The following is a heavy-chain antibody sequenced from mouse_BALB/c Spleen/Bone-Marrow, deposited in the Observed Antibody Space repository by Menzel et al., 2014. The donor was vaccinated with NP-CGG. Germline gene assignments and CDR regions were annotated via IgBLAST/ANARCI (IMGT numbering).Heavy chain of an antibody. V-gene: IGHV5-12-2*01. Sequence: EVQLVESGGGLVQPGGSLKLSCAASGFTFSSYTMSWVRQTPEKRLERVAYISNGGGSTYYPDTIKGRFSISRGDAKNTLYLQMSSLKSEDTAMYYCTRHVGNPYAMDYWGQGTSVTVSS. CDR2: ISNGGGST. CDR1: GFTFSSYT. D-gene: IGHD3-1*01. J-gene: IGHJ4*01. CDR3: TRHVGNPYAMDY.